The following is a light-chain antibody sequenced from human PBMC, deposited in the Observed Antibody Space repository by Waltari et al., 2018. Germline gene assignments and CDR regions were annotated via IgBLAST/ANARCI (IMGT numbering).Light chain of an antibody. CDR1: GLADKY. J-gene: IGLJ1*01. CDR3: QTWGGTTSYV. V-gene: IGLV3-1*01. CDR2: EDR. Sequence: SYELSQPPSLSVSPGQTASITCSGDGLADKYASWYQHKAGQSPVLVIYEDRRRPSESPARFSASNAGTIATLTITGTQPMDEADYYCQTWGGTTSYVFGTGTRVTVL.